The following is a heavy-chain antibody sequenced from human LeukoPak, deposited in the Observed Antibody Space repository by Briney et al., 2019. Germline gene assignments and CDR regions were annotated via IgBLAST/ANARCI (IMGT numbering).Heavy chain of an antibody. CDR1: GGSFIGFH. D-gene: IGHD5-12*01. Sequence: SETLSLTCAVYGGSFIGFHWNWIRQAPGKGLEWIGDINHSGSTNYNPSLTSRVTISVDPSKNQFSLKLSSVTAADTAVYYCARHSGYGRSYYYYYYMDVWGKGTTVTISS. J-gene: IGHJ6*03. CDR3: ARHSGYGRSYYYYYYMDV. CDR2: INHSGST. V-gene: IGHV4-34*01.